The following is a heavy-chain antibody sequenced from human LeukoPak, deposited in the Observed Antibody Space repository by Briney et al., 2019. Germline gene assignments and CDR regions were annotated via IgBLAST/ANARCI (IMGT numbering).Heavy chain of an antibody. J-gene: IGHJ3*01. CDR1: GYRFNAYW. V-gene: IGHV5-51*01. CDR3: ARPNITSYYDSRGYDAFDV. CDR2: IYPDDSAT. D-gene: IGHD3-22*01. Sequence: RGESLKISCKGSGYRFNAYWIAWVRQLPGKGLEWMGIIYPDDSATRYSPSFQGQVTISADKSVRTAYLQWSSLKASDTAMYYCARPNITSYYDSRGYDAFDVWGQGTMVTVSS.